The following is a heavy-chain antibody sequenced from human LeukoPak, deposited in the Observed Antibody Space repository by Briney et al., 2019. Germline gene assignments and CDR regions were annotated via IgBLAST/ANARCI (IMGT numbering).Heavy chain of an antibody. J-gene: IGHJ4*02. CDR2: ISNSSTTI. V-gene: IGHV3-48*01. D-gene: IGHD3-22*01. CDR3: ARGTGYYDSSGYYSR. Sequence: GGSLRLSCAASGFTFTSYSMNWVRQAPGKGLEWVSHISNSSTTIYYADSVKGRFTISRDNAKNSVYLQMNSLRAEDTAVYYCARGTGYYDSSGYYSRWGQGTLVTVSS. CDR1: GFTFTSYS.